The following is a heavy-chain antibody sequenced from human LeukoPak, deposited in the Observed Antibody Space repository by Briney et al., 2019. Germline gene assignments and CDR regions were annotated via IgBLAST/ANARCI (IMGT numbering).Heavy chain of an antibody. J-gene: IGHJ4*02. V-gene: IGHV3-64*02. Sequence: GGSLRLSCAASGFAFSTYAMQWVRQAPEKGLEYVSGISGNGDTIYYADSVKGRFTMSRDNSRNTLYLQMGSLRAEDTAVYYCARWSRATMIVVVTRPFDYWGQGTLVTVSS. D-gene: IGHD3-22*01. CDR1: GFAFSTYA. CDR2: ISGNGDTI. CDR3: ARWSRATMIVVVTRPFDY.